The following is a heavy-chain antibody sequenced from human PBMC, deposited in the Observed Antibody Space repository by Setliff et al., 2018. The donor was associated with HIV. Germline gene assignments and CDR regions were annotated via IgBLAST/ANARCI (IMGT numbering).Heavy chain of an antibody. Sequence: PGGSLILSCAASGFNFGSYSLNWVRQAPGKGMEWVSYINRYGPTIYYADSVKGRFTISRDDAKNSLYLHMDSLRAEDTAVYYCARSQHSSSLRYFDYWGQGTLVTVSS. D-gene: IGHD6-13*01. CDR3: ARSQHSSSLRYFDY. CDR2: INRYGPTI. J-gene: IGHJ4*02. V-gene: IGHV3-48*01. CDR1: GFNFGSYS.